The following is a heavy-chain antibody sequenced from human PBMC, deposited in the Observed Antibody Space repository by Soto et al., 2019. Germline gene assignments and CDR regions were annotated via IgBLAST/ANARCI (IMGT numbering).Heavy chain of an antibody. V-gene: IGHV4-59*01. J-gene: IGHJ4*02. D-gene: IGHD3-10*01. CDR3: ARASYGSGSPTSEFDY. Sequence: ETLSLTCTVSGGSISSYYWSWIRQPPGKGLEWIGYIYYSGSTNYNPSLKSRVTISVDTSKNQFSLKLSSVTAADTAVYYCARASYGSGSPTSEFDYRGQGTLVTVSS. CDR1: GGSISSYY. CDR2: IYYSGST.